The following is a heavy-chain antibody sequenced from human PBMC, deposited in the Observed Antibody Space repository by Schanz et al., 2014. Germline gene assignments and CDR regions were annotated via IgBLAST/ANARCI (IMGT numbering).Heavy chain of an antibody. CDR2: IIPIVDIT. J-gene: IGHJ6*02. CDR1: GYTFTSYD. D-gene: IGHD3-16*01. CDR3: ATIGVNDYWRFGLDL. Sequence: VQLVQSGAEVKRPGASVRVSCKASGYTFTSYDFNWVRQAPGQGLEWMGRIIPIVDITNYAQKFLGRVTITADKSTSTAYMELKSLRSADTAVYYCATIGVNDYWRFGLDLWGQGTTVTVSS. V-gene: IGHV1-69*09.